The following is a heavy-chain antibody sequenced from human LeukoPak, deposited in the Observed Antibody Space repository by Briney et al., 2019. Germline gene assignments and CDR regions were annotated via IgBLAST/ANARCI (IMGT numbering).Heavy chain of an antibody. Sequence: SETLSPTCAVYGGSFSGYYWSWIRQPPGKGLEWIGEINHSGSTNYNPSLKSRVTISVDTSKNQFSLKLSSVTAADTAVYYCARHFGGSGSYYAWFDPWGQGTLVTVSS. CDR2: INHSGST. V-gene: IGHV4-34*01. D-gene: IGHD3-10*01. J-gene: IGHJ5*02. CDR1: GGSFSGYY. CDR3: ARHFGGSGSYYAWFDP.